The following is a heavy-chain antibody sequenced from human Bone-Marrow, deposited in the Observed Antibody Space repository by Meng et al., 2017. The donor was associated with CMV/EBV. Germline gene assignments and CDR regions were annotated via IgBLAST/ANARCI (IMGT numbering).Heavy chain of an antibody. CDR2: INPTGDIT. CDR3: ARDHAEERSHPQGVNWFDP. Sequence: ASVKVSCKASGYTFNTYYIHWVRQAPGQGLEWMGIINPTGDITNYAQKFQGRITMTRDTSTSTVYMELSSLRSEDTAGYYCARDHAEERSHPQGVNWFDPWGQGTLVTVSS. V-gene: IGHV1-46*02. CDR1: GYTFNTYY. J-gene: IGHJ5*02. D-gene: IGHD3-16*02.